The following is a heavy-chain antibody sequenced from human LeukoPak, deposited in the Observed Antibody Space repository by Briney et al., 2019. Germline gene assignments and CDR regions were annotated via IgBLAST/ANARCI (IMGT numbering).Heavy chain of an antibody. V-gene: IGHV3-30*02. CDR1: GFTFSSYG. CDR3: AKLLGYCSSTSCPGDY. Sequence: PGGSLRLSCAASGFTFSSYGMHWVRQAPGKGLEWVAFIRYDGSNKYYADSVKGRFTIPRDNSKNTLYLQMNSLRAEDTAVYYCAKLLGYCSSTSCPGDYWGQGTLVTVSS. CDR2: IRYDGSNK. J-gene: IGHJ4*02. D-gene: IGHD2-2*01.